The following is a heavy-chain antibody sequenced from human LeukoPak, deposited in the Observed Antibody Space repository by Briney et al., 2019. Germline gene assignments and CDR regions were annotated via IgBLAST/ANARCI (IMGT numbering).Heavy chain of an antibody. CDR3: AILGIVVVPAGGYYMDV. CDR2: IYHSGST. J-gene: IGHJ6*03. D-gene: IGHD2-2*01. CDR1: GGSFSGYY. Sequence: SETLSLTCAVYGGSFSGYYWGWIRQPPGKGLEWIGSIYHSGSTNYNPSLKSRVTISVDTSKNQFSMKLSSVTAADTAVYYCAILGIVVVPAGGYYMDVWGKGTTVTISS. V-gene: IGHV4-34*01.